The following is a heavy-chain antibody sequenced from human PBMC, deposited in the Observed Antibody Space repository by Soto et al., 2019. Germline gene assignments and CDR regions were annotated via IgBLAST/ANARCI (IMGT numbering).Heavy chain of an antibody. J-gene: IGHJ3*02. CDR3: ARDRTPPGIAVAFI. CDR1: GYTFTSYG. V-gene: IGHV1-18*01. D-gene: IGHD6-19*01. Sequence: SVKVSCKASGYTFTSYGISWVRQAPGQGLEWMGWISAYNGNTNYAQKLQGRVTMTTDTSTSTAYMELRSLRSDDTAVYYCARDRTPPGIAVAFIWGQGTMVTVSS. CDR2: ISAYNGNT.